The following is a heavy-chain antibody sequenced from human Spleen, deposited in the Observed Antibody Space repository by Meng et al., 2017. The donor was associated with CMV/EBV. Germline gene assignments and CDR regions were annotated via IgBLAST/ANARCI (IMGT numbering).Heavy chain of an antibody. D-gene: IGHD6-6*01. V-gene: IGHV4-34*01. CDR1: GGSFSGHY. CDR3: ARDQPYSSSVDY. J-gene: IGHJ4*02. Sequence: SETLSLTCAVYGGSFSGHYWNWIRQPPGKGLEWIGDITHSGSSHYNPSLKSRVTISVDTSKNQFSLKLSSVTAADTAVYYCARDQPYSSSVDYWGQGTLVTVSS. CDR2: ITHSGSS.